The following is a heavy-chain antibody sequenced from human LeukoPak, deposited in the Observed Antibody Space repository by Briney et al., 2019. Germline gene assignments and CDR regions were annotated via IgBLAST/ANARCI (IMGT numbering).Heavy chain of an antibody. J-gene: IGHJ3*01. CDR1: GASPSAYY. CDR3: AHSKRGGGYYINAFAV. V-gene: IGHV4-59*01. Sequence: SETLSLTCTVSGASPSAYYWSWIRQPPGKGLEWIGYSYSGGNANYNPSLKSRVTISIDTSESQFSLRLTSVTAADTAVYFCAHSKRGGGYYINAFAVWGQGALVTISS. CDR2: SYSGGNA. D-gene: IGHD1-26*01.